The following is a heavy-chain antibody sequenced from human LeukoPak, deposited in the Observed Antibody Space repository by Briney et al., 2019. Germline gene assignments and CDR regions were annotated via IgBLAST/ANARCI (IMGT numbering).Heavy chain of an antibody. CDR2: IRYDGSNK. Sequence: GGSLRLSCAASGFTFSSYGMHWVRQAPGEGLEWVAFIRYDGSNKYYADSVKGRFTISRDNSKNTLYLQMNSLRAEDTAVYYCAKDGNIVVVPAAYYYYYMDVWGKGTTVTVSS. J-gene: IGHJ6*03. CDR1: GFTFSSYG. V-gene: IGHV3-30*02. CDR3: AKDGNIVVVPAAYYYYYMDV. D-gene: IGHD2-2*01.